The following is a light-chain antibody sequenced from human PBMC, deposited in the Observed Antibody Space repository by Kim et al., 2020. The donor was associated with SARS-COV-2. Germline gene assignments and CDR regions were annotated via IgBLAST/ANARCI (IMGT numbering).Light chain of an antibody. CDR3: QQYNSWYT. V-gene: IGKV1-5*03. J-gene: IGKJ2*01. CDR2: KAS. Sequence: LYAAVGDRVTITCRASQTISSWLAWYQQKPGKAPKLLIYKASTLESGVPSRFSGSGSGTEFTLTISSLQPEDFATYYCQQYNSWYTFGQGTKLEIK. CDR1: QTISSW.